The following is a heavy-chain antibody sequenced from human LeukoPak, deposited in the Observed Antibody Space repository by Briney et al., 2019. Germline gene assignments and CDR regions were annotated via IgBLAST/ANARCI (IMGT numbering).Heavy chain of an antibody. CDR1: GGSISSYY. V-gene: IGHV4-4*07. D-gene: IGHD3-9*01. J-gene: IGHJ4*02. Sequence: PSETLSLTCTVSGGSISSYYWSWIRQPAGKGLEWIGRIYTSGSTNYNPSLESRVTMSVDTSKNQFSLKLSSVTAADTAVYYCARVRYDILTGYSYFDYWGQGTLVTVSS. CDR3: ARVRYDILTGYSYFDY. CDR2: IYTSGST.